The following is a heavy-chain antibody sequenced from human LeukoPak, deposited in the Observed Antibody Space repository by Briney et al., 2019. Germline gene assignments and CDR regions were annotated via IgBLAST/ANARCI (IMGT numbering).Heavy chain of an antibody. CDR1: GFTFSYAW. D-gene: IGHD2-15*01. J-gene: IGHJ4*02. V-gene: IGHV3-7*01. Sequence: PGGSLRLSCAASGFTFSYAWMTWVRQAPGKGLEWVASIKHDESDKYYVDSVKGRFTISRDNARNSLFLQMNSLTAEDTAVYYCAKGYKGYDWSSTWSDWGQGTLVTVSS. CDR2: IKHDESDK. CDR3: AKGYKGYDWSSTWSD.